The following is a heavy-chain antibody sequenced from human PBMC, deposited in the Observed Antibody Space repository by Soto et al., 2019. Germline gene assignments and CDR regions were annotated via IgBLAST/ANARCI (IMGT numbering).Heavy chain of an antibody. CDR3: ARDREGYYYYGMDV. CDR2: IYYSGST. Sequence: QVQLQESGPGLVKPSQTLSLTCTVSGGSISSGGYYWSWIRQHPGKGLEWIGYIYYSGSTYYNPSLKSRVTISVDTSKNQFSLKLSSVTAADTAVYYCARDREGYYYYGMDVWGQGTTVTVSS. J-gene: IGHJ6*02. CDR1: GGSISSGGYY. V-gene: IGHV4-31*03.